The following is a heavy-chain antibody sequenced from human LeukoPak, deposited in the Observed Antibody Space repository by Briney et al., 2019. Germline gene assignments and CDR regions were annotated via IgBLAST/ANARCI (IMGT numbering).Heavy chain of an antibody. CDR1: GFTFSSYG. Sequence: PGRSLRLSCAASGFTFSSYGMHWVRQAPGKGLEWVAVIWYGGSNKYYADSVKGRFTISRDNSKNTLYLQMNSLRAEDTAVYYCAGDSSGYYSGIWGQGTLVTVSS. V-gene: IGHV3-33*01. CDR3: AGDSSGYYSGI. D-gene: IGHD3-22*01. J-gene: IGHJ4*02. CDR2: IWYGGSNK.